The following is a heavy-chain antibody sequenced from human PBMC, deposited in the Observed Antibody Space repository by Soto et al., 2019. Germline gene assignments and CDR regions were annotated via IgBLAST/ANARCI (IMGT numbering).Heavy chain of an antibody. CDR3: VEGWNDF. J-gene: IGHJ4*02. V-gene: IGHV3-15*01. CDR1: GFMFSSAW. D-gene: IGHD1-1*01. CDR2: IKSKRDGGTT. Sequence: HLVESGGDLVKPGGSLRLSCAASGFMFSSAWMSWVRQAPGKGLEWVGRIKSKRDGGTTDYAPPVKGRFVISRDDSKNTLYLQMSSLKTDTTAVYYCVEGWNDFWGQGTLVAVSS.